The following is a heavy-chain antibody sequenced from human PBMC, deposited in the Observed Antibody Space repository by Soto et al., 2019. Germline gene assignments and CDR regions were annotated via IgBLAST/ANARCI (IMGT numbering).Heavy chain of an antibody. Sequence: QVQLVQSGAEVKKPGSSVKVSCKASGGTFGSQGIAWVRQAPGQGLEWMGGVIAMLGTPTYAKKVQGRATISADESLTSSYLELRSLRSEDTGVYFGARGAMANFDYWGQGTVVTVSS. CDR1: GGTFGSQG. V-gene: IGHV1-69*01. CDR2: VIAMLGTP. D-gene: IGHD5-18*01. CDR3: ARGAMANFDY. J-gene: IGHJ4*02.